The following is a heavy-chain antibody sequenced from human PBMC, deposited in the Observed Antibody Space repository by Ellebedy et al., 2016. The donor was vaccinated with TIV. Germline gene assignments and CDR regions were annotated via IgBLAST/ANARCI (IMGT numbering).Heavy chain of an antibody. V-gene: IGHV3-30-3*01. J-gene: IGHJ6*02. CDR3: ARDLTVVTPGGDYYYYGMDV. CDR1: GFTFSSYA. CDR2: ISYDGSNK. Sequence: GESLKISXAASGFTFSSYAMHWVRQAPGKGLEWVAVISYDGSNKYYADSVKGRFTISRDNSKNTLYLQMNSLRAEDTAVYYCARDLTVVTPGGDYYYYGMDVWGQGTTVTVSS. D-gene: IGHD4-23*01.